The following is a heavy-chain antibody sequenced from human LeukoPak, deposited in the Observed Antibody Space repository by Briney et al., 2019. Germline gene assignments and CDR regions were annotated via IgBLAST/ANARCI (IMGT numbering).Heavy chain of an antibody. CDR3: ATVLTTTVPSNNWFDP. D-gene: IGHD1-14*01. V-gene: IGHV4-39*07. J-gene: IGHJ5*02. Sequence: SETLSLTCTVSGGSIRSSYYYWGWIRQPPGKGLEWIGSIYYSGSTYYNPSLKSRVTISVDTSKNQFSLKLSSVTAADTAVYYCATVLTTTVPSNNWFDPWGQGTLVTVSS. CDR1: GGSIRSSYYY. CDR2: IYYSGST.